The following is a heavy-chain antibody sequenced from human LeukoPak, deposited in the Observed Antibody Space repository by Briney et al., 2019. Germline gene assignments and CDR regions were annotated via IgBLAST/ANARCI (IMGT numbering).Heavy chain of an antibody. CDR1: GFTFSSSD. J-gene: IGHJ4*02. D-gene: IGHD1-26*01. CDR3: VTGAEGWAY. V-gene: IGHV3-13*01. CDR2: ISSSGAA. Sequence: GGSLRLSCAASGFTFSSSDMHWVRQATGKGLEWVSGISSSGAAFYAGSVRGRFTISRENSKNSLYPQMNSLRAEDTAMYHCVTGAEGWAYWGQGALVTVSS.